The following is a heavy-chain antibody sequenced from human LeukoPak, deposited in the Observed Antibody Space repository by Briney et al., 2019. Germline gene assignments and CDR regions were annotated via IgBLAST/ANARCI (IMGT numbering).Heavy chain of an antibody. CDR2: ISGSGGST. CDR1: GSTFSSYA. D-gene: IGHD2-2*01. CDR3: AKTGGYQLLSAYYYYYGMDV. V-gene: IGHV3-23*01. J-gene: IGHJ6*02. Sequence: PGGSLRLFCAASGSTFSSYAMSWVRQAPGKGLEWVSAISGSGGSTYYADSVKGRFTISRDNSKNTLYLQMNSLRAEDTAVYYCAKTGGYQLLSAYYYYYGMDVWGQGTTVTVSS.